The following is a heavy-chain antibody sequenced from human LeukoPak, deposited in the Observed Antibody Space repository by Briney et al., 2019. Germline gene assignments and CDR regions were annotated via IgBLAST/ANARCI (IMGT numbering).Heavy chain of an antibody. D-gene: IGHD6-13*01. J-gene: IGHJ4*02. CDR1: GGSISSYY. CDR2: IYYSGST. V-gene: IGHV4-59*01. Sequence: SETLSLTCTVSGGSISSYYWSLIRQPPGKGLEWIGYIYYSGSTNYNPSLKSRVTISVDTSKNQFSLKLSSVTAADTAVYYCARAGIAAAALDYWGQGTLVTVSS. CDR3: ARAGIAAAALDY.